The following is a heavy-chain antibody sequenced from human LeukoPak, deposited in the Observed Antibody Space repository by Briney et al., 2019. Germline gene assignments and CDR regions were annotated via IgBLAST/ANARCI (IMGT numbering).Heavy chain of an antibody. J-gene: IGHJ4*02. CDR2: IYTSGST. CDR1: GGSISSYY. Sequence: SETLSLTCTVSGGSISSYYWSWIRQPPGKGLEWIGYIYTSGSTNYNPSLKSRVTISVDTSKNQFSLKLSSVTAADTAVYYCARRGLGPTTYYFDYWGQGTLVTVPS. D-gene: IGHD7-27*01. CDR3: ARRGLGPTTYYFDY. V-gene: IGHV4-4*09.